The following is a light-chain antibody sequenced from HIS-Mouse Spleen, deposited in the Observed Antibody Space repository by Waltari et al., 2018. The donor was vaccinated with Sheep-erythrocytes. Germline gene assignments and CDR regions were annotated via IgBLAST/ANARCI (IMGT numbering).Light chain of an antibody. V-gene: IGLV1-51*01. CDR2: DNN. CDR3: GTWDSSLSAGV. J-gene: IGLJ2*01. Sequence: TVPPSVSAAPGQKVTISCSGSSPKIGNNYVPWYQQLPGTAPKLLIYDNNKRPSGIPDRFSGSKSGTSATLGITGLQTGDEADYYCGTWDSSLSAGVFGGGTKLTVL. CDR1: SPKIGNNY.